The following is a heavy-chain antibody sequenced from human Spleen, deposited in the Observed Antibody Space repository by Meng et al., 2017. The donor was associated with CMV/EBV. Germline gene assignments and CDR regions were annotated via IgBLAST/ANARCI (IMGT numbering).Heavy chain of an antibody. CDR3: AREERYYDSSGYYYY. CDR1: GGSISSGGYY. D-gene: IGHD3-22*01. V-gene: IGHV4-31*02. CDR2: IYYSGST. J-gene: IGHJ4*02. Sequence: GGSISSGGYYWSWIRQHPGKGLEWIGYIYYSGSTYYNPSLKSRVTISVDTSKNQFSLKLSSVTAADTAVYYCAREERYYDSSGYYYYWGQGTLVTVSS.